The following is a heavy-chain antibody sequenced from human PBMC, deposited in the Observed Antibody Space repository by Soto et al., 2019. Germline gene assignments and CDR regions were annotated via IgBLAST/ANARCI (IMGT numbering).Heavy chain of an antibody. Sequence: EVQLLESGGGLVQPGGSLRLSCAASGFTFSSYAMSWVRQAPGKGLEWVSAISGSGGSTYYADSVKGRFTISRDNSKNTLYRQRKGLRAGDTAVYYCAKEGEYSRGWNNFDYWGQGTLVTVSS. CDR2: ISGSGGST. V-gene: IGHV3-23*01. CDR1: GFTFSSYA. J-gene: IGHJ4*02. CDR3: AKEGEYSRGWNNFDY. D-gene: IGHD6-19*01.